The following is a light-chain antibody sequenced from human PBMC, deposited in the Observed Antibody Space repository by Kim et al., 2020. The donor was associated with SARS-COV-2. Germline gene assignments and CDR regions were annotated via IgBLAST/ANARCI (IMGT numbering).Light chain of an antibody. J-gene: IGLJ2*01. Sequence: QSALTQPPSASGSPGQSITISCTGSSSDIGGYNYVSSYQQHPGKAPKLMIYEVSERPSGVPDRFSGSKSGNTASLTVSGLQAEDDAGYYCSSYAGSNIVVFGGGTQLTVL. V-gene: IGLV2-8*01. CDR1: SSDIGGYNY. CDR2: EVS. CDR3: SSYAGSNIVV.